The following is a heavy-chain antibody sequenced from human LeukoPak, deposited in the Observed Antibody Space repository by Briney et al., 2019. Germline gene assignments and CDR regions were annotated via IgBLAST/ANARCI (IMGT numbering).Heavy chain of an antibody. V-gene: IGHV3-74*01. CDR1: GLSFSVYW. CDR2: INTDGRTT. J-gene: IGHJ4*02. D-gene: IGHD1-20*01. CDR3: GRDVNWNQIDY. Sequence: GGSLRLSCVVSGLSFSVYWMHWVRQAPGKGLVWISRINTDGRTTDYADSVKGRFTISRDNAKNTLYLQMNSLRAEDTAVYYCGRDVNWNQIDYWGQGSLVTVSS.